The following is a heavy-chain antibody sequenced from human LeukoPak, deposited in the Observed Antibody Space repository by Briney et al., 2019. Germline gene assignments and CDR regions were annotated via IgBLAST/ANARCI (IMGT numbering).Heavy chain of an antibody. CDR3: ARQGAAGKYYYYYMDV. J-gene: IGHJ6*03. CDR2: IYPDDSNT. V-gene: IGHV5-51*01. CDR1: GYNFPIYW. D-gene: IGHD6-13*01. Sequence: GESLKISCQGSGYNFPIYWIGWVRHMPGKGLEWMGIIYPDDSNTIYSPSFQGQVTISADKSMSTPYLEWSSLKASDTAMYYCARQGAAGKYYYYYMDVWGKGTTVTVSS.